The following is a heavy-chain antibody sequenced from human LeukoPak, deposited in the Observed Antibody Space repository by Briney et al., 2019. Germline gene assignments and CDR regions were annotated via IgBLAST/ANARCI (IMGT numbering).Heavy chain of an antibody. J-gene: IGHJ6*02. CDR3: ATSAGATTYYYYGMDV. Sequence: ASVKVPCKVSGYTLTELSMHWVRQAPGKGLEWMGGFDPEDGETIYAQKFQGRVTMTEDTSTDTAYMELSSLRSEDTAVYYCATSAGATTYYYYGMDVWGQGTTVTVSS. CDR1: GYTLTELS. D-gene: IGHD1-26*01. V-gene: IGHV1-24*01. CDR2: FDPEDGET.